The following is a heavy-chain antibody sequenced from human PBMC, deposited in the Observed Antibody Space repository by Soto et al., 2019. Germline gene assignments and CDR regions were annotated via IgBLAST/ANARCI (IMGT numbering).Heavy chain of an antibody. J-gene: IGHJ6*02. CDR2: MNPNSGNT. CDR3: ARLYGDSYYYYYYGMDV. Sequence: ASVKVSCKASGYTFTSYDINWARQATGQGLEWMGWMNPNSGNTGYAQKFQGRVTMTRNTSISTAYMELSSLRSEDTAVYYCARLYGDSYYYYYYGMDVWGQGTTVTVSS. V-gene: IGHV1-8*01. D-gene: IGHD2-8*01. CDR1: GYTFTSYD.